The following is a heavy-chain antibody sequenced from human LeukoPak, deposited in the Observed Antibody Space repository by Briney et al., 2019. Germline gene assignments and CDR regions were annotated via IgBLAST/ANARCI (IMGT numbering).Heavy chain of an antibody. D-gene: IGHD6-13*01. CDR2: ISSSSSYI. V-gene: IGHV3-21*01. Sequence: GRSLRLSCAASRFTFSSYSMNWVRQAPGKGLEWVSSISSSSSYIYYADSVKGRFTISRDNAKNSLYLQMNSLRAEDTAVYYCARDLGGIAAAGYDAFDIWGQGTMVTVSS. J-gene: IGHJ3*02. CDR1: RFTFSSYS. CDR3: ARDLGGIAAAGYDAFDI.